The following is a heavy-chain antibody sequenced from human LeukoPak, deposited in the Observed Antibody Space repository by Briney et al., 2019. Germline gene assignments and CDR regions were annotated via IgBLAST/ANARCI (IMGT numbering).Heavy chain of an antibody. J-gene: IGHJ4*02. CDR2: LSGGGGST. Sequence: GGSLRLSCAASGFTFSSYAMTWGRQAPGKELEWVSTLSGGGGSTYYAESVKGRFTISRDNSKNMLYLQINSLRAEDTAVYYCTRSGFAPSSLDYWGRGTLVTVSS. CDR1: GFTFSSYA. V-gene: IGHV3-23*01. D-gene: IGHD1-26*01. CDR3: TRSGFAPSSLDY.